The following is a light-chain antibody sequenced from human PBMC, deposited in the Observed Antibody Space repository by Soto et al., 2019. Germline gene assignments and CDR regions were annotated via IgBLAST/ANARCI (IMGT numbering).Light chain of an antibody. CDR2: VGTGGIVG. V-gene: IGLV9-49*01. J-gene: IGLJ2*01. CDR3: GSDHGSGSNFVKV. Sequence: QLVLTQPPSASASLGASVTLTCTLSSGYSNDKVDWYQQRPGKGPRFVMRVGTGGIVGSKGDGIPDRFSVLGSGLNRYLTIKNIQEEDESDYHCGSDHGSGSNFVKVFGGGTKLTVL. CDR1: SGYSNDK.